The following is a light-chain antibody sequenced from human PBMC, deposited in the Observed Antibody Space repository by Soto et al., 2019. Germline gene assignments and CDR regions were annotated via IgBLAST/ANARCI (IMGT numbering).Light chain of an antibody. CDR3: QQYNDWPLT. CDR2: GAF. J-gene: IGKJ1*01. CDR1: QSVRTY. Sequence: EIVLTQSPATLSLSPGERATLSCRASQSVRTYLSYVAWYQQRPGQAPSLLIYGAFTRATGIPARFSGTGSGTEFTLTISSLQSEDFALYYCQQYNDWPLTFGQGTKVDIK. V-gene: IGKV3-15*01.